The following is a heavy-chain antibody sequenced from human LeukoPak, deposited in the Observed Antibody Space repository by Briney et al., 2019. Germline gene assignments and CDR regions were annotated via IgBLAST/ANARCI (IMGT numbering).Heavy chain of an antibody. D-gene: IGHD3-10*01. CDR2: IYTSGST. V-gene: IGHV4-61*02. Sequence: SETLSLTCTVSGGSISSGSYYWSWIRQPAGKGLEWIGRIYTSGSTYYNPSLKSRVTISVDTSKNQFSLRLSSVTAADTAVYYCARGGTLYGSGSWGQGTLVTVSS. CDR1: GGSISSGSYY. CDR3: ARGGTLYGSGS. J-gene: IGHJ4*02.